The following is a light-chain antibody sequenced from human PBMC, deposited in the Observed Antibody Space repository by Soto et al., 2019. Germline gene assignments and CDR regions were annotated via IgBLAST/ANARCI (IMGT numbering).Light chain of an antibody. Sequence: IVMTQSPATLSVSPGETATLSCRASQSVSYNLAWYQQKPGQGPRLLIYGAFTRATGIPARFSGSESGTEFTLTISSLQSEDFAVYYCQQYKNWAPLTFGGGTKVEIK. CDR2: GAF. V-gene: IGKV3-15*01. CDR3: QQYKNWAPLT. J-gene: IGKJ4*01. CDR1: QSVSYN.